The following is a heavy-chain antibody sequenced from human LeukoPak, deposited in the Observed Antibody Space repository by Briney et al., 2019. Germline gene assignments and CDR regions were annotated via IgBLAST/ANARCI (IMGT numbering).Heavy chain of an antibody. CDR3: VKDRVPDSGWSFDV. V-gene: IGHV3-23*01. D-gene: IGHD6-19*01. CDR1: GFTFATYS. Sequence: GGSLRLSCTTSGFTFATYSMSWVRQAPGQGLEWVASIFGSASKIYHADSVKGRFTVSRDNSKNTLYLQMNGLRVEDTALYYCVKDRVPDSGWSFDVWGRGTMVIVSA. CDR2: IFGSASKI. J-gene: IGHJ3*01.